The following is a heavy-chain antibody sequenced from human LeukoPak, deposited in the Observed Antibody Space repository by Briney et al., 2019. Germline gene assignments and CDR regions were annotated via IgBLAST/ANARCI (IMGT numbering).Heavy chain of an antibody. Sequence: SETLSLTCTVSGGSISSYYWSWIRQPPGKGLEWIGYIYYSGSTNYNPSLTSRVTISVDTSKNQFSLKLSSVTAADTAVYYCAREHSSGYYVDYWGQGTLVTVSS. CDR3: AREHSSGYYVDY. CDR1: GGSISSYY. V-gene: IGHV4-59*01. D-gene: IGHD3-22*01. J-gene: IGHJ4*02. CDR2: IYYSGST.